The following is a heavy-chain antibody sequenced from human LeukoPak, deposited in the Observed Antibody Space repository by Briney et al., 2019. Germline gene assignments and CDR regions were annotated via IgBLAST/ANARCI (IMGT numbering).Heavy chain of an antibody. CDR1: GFTFINAW. CDR2: IKSKTDGGTT. V-gene: IGHV3-15*01. CDR3: TTDRYPLDCSSTSCYFDIDY. D-gene: IGHD2-2*01. Sequence: GGSLRLSCAASGFTFINAWMSWVRQAPGKGLEWVGRIKSKTDGGTTDYAAPVKGRFTISRDDSKNTLYLQMNSLKTEDTAVYYCTTDRYPLDCSSTSCYFDIDYWGQGTLVTVSS. J-gene: IGHJ4*02.